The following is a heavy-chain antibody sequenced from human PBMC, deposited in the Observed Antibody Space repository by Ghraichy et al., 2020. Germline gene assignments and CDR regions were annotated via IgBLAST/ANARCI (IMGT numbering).Heavy chain of an antibody. Sequence: GGSLRLSCAVSGFSVSDNYMSWVRQAPGKGLDWVSVIYSGGSTYYADSVKGRFTISRDNSKNTLYLQMNSLRAEDTAVYYCARDGKSSGWYYYGIDVWGQGTTVTVSS. CDR3: ARDGKSSGWYYYGIDV. D-gene: IGHD6-19*01. V-gene: IGHV3-53*01. J-gene: IGHJ6*02. CDR2: IYSGGST. CDR1: GFSVSDNY.